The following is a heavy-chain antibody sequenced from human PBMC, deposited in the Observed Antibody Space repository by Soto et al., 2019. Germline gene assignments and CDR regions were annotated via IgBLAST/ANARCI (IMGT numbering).Heavy chain of an antibody. CDR1: GGSISRGDYY. J-gene: IGHJ6*02. Sequence: TSTVSGGSISRGDYYWSWIRQPPGKGLEWIGYIYYSGSTYYNPSLKSRVTISVDTSKNQFSLKLSSVTAADTAVYYCARDAAQFIVGATTRYYVMAVWGQGSTVIGSS. V-gene: IGHV4-30-4*01. CDR3: ARDAAQFIVGATTRYYVMAV. CDR2: IYYSGST. D-gene: IGHD1-26*01.